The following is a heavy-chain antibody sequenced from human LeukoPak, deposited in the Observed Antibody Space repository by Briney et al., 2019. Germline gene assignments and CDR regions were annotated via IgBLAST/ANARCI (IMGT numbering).Heavy chain of an antibody. CDR3: AREERYDRQGYDY. D-gene: IGHD3-22*01. CDR1: GFTFSNHE. CDR2: ISRSGATI. Sequence: PGGSLRLSCAASGFTFSNHEMNWVRQAPGKGLEWVSFISRSGATIYYTDSVKGRFTISRDNAKNSLYLQMNSLRAEDTAVYYCAREERYDRQGYDYWGQGTLVTVSS. V-gene: IGHV3-48*03. J-gene: IGHJ4*02.